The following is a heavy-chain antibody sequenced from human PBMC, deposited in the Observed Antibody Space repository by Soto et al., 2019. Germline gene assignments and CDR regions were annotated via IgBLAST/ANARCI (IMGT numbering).Heavy chain of an antibody. CDR2: ISAYNGNT. D-gene: IGHD3-10*01. CDR1: GYTFTSYG. J-gene: IGHJ6*04. CDR3: ARVALVRCVITIDDYYGRDV. V-gene: IGHV1-18*01. Sequence: QVQLVQSGAEVKKPGASVKVSCKASGYTFTSYGISWVRQAPGQGLEWMEWISAYNGNTNYAQKHHGSVTRTTDHSTSTASMELMTLRSADTAVYYCARVALVRCVITIDDYYGRDVWGEGTTVTVSS.